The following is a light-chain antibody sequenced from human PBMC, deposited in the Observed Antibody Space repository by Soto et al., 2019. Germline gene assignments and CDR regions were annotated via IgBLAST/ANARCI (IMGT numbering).Light chain of an antibody. CDR2: GGS. Sequence: IGLKNSPVTLSFSPGERSTLYSSSSHSVISDYLARYQQKPGPAPRLPIYGGSNRANCIPGRFSGSGSGTDLTLTIIRLEPEDFAVYYCQQYGSSPSTFGQGTRLEIK. CDR1: HSVISDY. CDR3: QQYGSSPST. V-gene: IGKV3-20*01. J-gene: IGKJ5*01.